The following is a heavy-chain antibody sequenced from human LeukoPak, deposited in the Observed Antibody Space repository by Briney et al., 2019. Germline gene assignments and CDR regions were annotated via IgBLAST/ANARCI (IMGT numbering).Heavy chain of an antibody. J-gene: IGHJ6*02. CDR1: GGTFSSYA. CDR3: ARDREYYGMDV. CDR2: IIPILGIA. Sequence: ASVKVSCKASGGTFSSYAISWVRQAPGQGLEWMGRIIPILGIANYAQKFQGRVTITADKSTSTAYMELSSLRSEDTAVYYCARDREYYGMDVWGQGTPVTVSS. D-gene: IGHD1-26*01. V-gene: IGHV1-69*04.